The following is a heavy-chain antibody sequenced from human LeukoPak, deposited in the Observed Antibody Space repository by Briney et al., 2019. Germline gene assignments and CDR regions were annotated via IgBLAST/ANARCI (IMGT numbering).Heavy chain of an antibody. CDR1: EFIFSDYW. Sequence: QAGGSLRLSCVASEFIFSDYWMSWVRQAPGKGLEWVADIKQGGREEKYVGSVKGRFAISRDDAKSTLYLQMDSLSGDDTAVYYCARDNGGWFDSWGRGTLVTVSS. D-gene: IGHD3-10*01. CDR2: IKQGGREE. J-gene: IGHJ5*01. V-gene: IGHV3-7*03. CDR3: ARDNGGWFDS.